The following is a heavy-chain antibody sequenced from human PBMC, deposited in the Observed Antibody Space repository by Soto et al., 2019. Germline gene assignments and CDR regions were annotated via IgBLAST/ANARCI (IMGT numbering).Heavy chain of an antibody. J-gene: IGHJ6*02. Sequence: GASVKVSCKASGYTFTSYGISWVRQAPGQGLEWMGWISAYNGNTNYAQKLQGRVTMTTDTSTSTAYMELRSLRSDDTAVYYCARWRFFGVVTQTGTGYYYYYGMDVWGQGTTVTVSS. CDR1: GYTFTSYG. CDR3: ARWRFFGVVTQTGTGYYYYYGMDV. V-gene: IGHV1-18*04. CDR2: ISAYNGNT. D-gene: IGHD3-3*01.